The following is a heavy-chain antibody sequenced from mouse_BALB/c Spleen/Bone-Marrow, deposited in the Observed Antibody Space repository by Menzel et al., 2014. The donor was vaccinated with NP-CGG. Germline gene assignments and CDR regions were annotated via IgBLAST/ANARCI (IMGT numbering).Heavy chain of an antibody. V-gene: IGHV4-1*02. Sequence: EVQLQESGGGLVQPGGSLKLSCAASGFDFSRYWMSRVRQAPGKGLEWIGEINPDSSTINYTPSLKDKFIIPRDNAKNTLYLQMSKVRSEDTALYYCARLNYYGNLFVWGAGTTVTVSS. CDR3: ARLNYYGNLFV. J-gene: IGHJ1*01. CDR1: GFDFSRYW. D-gene: IGHD1-1*01. CDR2: INPDSSTI.